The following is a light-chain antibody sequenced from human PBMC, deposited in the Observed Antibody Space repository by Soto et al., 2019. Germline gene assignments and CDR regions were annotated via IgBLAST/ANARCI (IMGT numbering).Light chain of an antibody. Sequence: EIVLTQSPGTLSSSPGERATLSCRASQSFSSSYLAWYQQKPGQAPRLLIYGASRRATGIPDRFSGSGSGTDFTLTISRLEPEDFAVYYCQQYGTSITFGQGTRLEI. CDR3: QQYGTSIT. CDR2: GAS. CDR1: QSFSSSY. V-gene: IGKV3-20*01. J-gene: IGKJ5*01.